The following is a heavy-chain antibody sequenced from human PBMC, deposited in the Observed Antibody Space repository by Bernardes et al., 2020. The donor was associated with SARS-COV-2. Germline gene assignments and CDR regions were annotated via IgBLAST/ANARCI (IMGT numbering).Heavy chain of an antibody. D-gene: IGHD6-13*01. J-gene: IGHJ6*02. Sequence: GESLKISCKGSGYSFTSYWIGWVRQMPGKGLEWMGIIYPGDSDTRYSPSFQGQVTISADKSISTAYLQWSSLKASDTAMYYCARIPPGIAAAGYYYYGMDVWGQGTTVTVSS. CDR3: ARIPPGIAAAGYYYYGMDV. V-gene: IGHV5-51*01. CDR2: IYPGDSDT. CDR1: GYSFTSYW.